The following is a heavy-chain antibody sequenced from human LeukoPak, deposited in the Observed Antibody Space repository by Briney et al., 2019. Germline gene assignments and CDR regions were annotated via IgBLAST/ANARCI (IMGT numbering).Heavy chain of an antibody. V-gene: IGHV1-2*02. Sequence: GASVKVSCKASGYTFTGYYVHWVRQAPGQGPEWMGWIIPSSGGTNYAKRFQGRVTMTRDTSISTAYMELSRLRSDDTAVYYCARDLSTRGDEDRFDYWGQGTLVTDSS. D-gene: IGHD2-2*01. CDR1: GYTFTGYY. CDR3: ARDLSTRGDEDRFDY. J-gene: IGHJ4*02. CDR2: IIPSSGGT.